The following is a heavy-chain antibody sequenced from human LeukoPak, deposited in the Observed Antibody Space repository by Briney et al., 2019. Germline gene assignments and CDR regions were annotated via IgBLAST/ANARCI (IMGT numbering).Heavy chain of an antibody. J-gene: IGHJ4*02. D-gene: IGHD5-24*01. V-gene: IGHV4-59*01. CDR3: ARSRDGYNLDY. Sequence: PSETLSLTCTVSGGSIRSYYWSWIRQPPGKGLEWIGYIYYSGSTNYNPSLKSRVTISVDTSKNQFSLKLSSVTAADTAVYYCARSRDGYNLDYWGQGTLVTVSS. CDR2: IYYSGST. CDR1: GGSIRSYY.